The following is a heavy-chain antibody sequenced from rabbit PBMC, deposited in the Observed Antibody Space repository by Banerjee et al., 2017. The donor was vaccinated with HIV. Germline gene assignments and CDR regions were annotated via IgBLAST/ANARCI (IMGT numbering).Heavy chain of an antibody. CDR3: ARDLAGVIGWNFGL. CDR2: IYNGDGST. V-gene: IGHV1S47*01. J-gene: IGHJ3*01. CDR1: GFDFSSDA. Sequence: QEQLEESGGDLVKPGASLTLTCKASGFDFSSDAMCWVRQAPGKGPEWIACIYNGDGSTYYVSWVNGRFTISRTSSTTVTLQMTSLTAADTATYFCARDLAGVIGWNFGLWGQGTLVTVS. D-gene: IGHD4-1*01.